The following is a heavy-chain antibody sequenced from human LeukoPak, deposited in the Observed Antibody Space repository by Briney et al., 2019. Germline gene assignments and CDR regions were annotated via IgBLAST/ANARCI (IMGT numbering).Heavy chain of an antibody. Sequence: PGGTLRLSCAASGFTFISYGMSWVRQAPGKGLEWVSAISGSGGSTYYADSVKGRFTISSDNSKNTLYLQMNSLRTEATAVAYSATSPREKATIVGYYYYYYMDVWGKGTTVTISS. D-gene: IGHD5-24*01. V-gene: IGHV3-23*01. CDR2: ISGSGGST. CDR3: ATSPREKATIVGYYYYYYMDV. J-gene: IGHJ6*03. CDR1: GFTFISYG.